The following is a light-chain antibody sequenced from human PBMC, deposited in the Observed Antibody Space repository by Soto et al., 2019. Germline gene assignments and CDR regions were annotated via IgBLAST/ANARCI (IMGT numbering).Light chain of an antibody. CDR3: QQYGSSSLT. CDR2: GAS. J-gene: IGKJ4*01. Sequence: EIVLTQSPGTLSLSPGERATLYCRVSQSVSSSYLAWYQQKPGQAPRLLIYGASSRATGIPDRFSGSGSGTDFTLTISRLEPEDFAVYYCQQYGSSSLTFGGGTKVEIK. CDR1: QSVSSSY. V-gene: IGKV3-20*01.